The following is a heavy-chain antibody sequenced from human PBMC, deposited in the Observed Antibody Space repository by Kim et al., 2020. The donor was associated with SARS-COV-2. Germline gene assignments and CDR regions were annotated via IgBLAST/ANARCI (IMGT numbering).Heavy chain of an antibody. Sequence: ASVKVSCKASGYTFTGYYMHWVRQAPGQGLEWMGRINPNSGGTNYAQKFQGRVTMTRDTSISTAYMELSRLRSEDTAVYYCARDEWAPYYYYGMDVWGQGTTVTVSS. CDR3: ARDEWAPYYYYGMDV. CDR2: INPNSGGT. V-gene: IGHV1-2*06. D-gene: IGHD1-26*01. J-gene: IGHJ6*02. CDR1: GYTFTGYY.